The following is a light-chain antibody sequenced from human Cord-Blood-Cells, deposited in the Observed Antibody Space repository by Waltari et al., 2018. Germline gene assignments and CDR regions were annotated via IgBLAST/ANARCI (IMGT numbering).Light chain of an antibody. CDR3: GSYGGSSTFVV. Sequence: QSALTQPASVSGSPGQSITISCTGTSSDVGSYNLVSWYQQHPGKAPKLMIYEVSKRPSGVSNRFSGSKCGNTASLTIPGVQAEDEADYYCGSYGGSSTFVVFGGGTKLTVL. CDR2: EVS. V-gene: IGLV2-23*02. J-gene: IGLJ2*01. CDR1: SSDVGSYNL.